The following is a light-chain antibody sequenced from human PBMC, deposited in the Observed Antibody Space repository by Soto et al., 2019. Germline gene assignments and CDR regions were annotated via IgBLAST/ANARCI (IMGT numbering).Light chain of an antibody. CDR3: QQYGSSGT. V-gene: IGKV3-20*01. Sequence: EIVLTQSPGTLSLSPGERATLSCRASQSVRRSYIAWYQQKPGQAPRLLIYGASNRATGIPDRFSGSGSGTDFTLTISRLEPEDFAVYYCQQYGSSGTFGQGTKVDIK. CDR2: GAS. CDR1: QSVRRSY. J-gene: IGKJ1*01.